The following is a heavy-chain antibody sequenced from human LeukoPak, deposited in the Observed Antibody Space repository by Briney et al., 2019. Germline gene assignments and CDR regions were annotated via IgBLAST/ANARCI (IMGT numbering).Heavy chain of an antibody. D-gene: IGHD2-2*01. Sequence: PGGSLRLSCAASGFTFSSYWMSWVRQAPGKGLEWVANIKQNGSEKYYVDSVKGRFTISRDNAKNSLYLQMNSLRAEDTAVYYCARVDIVVVPAAMNYYYYMDVWGKGTTVTVSS. CDR2: IKQNGSEK. CDR3: ARVDIVVVPAAMNYYYYMDV. CDR1: GFTFSSYW. V-gene: IGHV3-7*01. J-gene: IGHJ6*03.